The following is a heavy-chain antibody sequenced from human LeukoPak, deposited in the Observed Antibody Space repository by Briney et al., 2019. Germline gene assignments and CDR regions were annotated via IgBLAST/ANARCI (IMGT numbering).Heavy chain of an antibody. CDR1: GFTFRNYA. V-gene: IGHV3-64D*09. CDR3: AKDGADFGENGWFDP. Sequence: GGSLRLSCSASGFTFRNYAIHWVRQARGKGLEYVSVISSNGGSTYFADSVKGRFTIYRDNSKNTVHLQMNSLRPEDTAVYYCAKDGADFGENGWFDPWGQGTLVTVSS. CDR2: ISSNGGST. D-gene: IGHD3-10*01. J-gene: IGHJ5*02.